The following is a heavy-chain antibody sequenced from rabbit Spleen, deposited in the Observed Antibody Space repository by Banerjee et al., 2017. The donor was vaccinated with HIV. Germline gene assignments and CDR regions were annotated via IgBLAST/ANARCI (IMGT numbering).Heavy chain of an antibody. D-gene: IGHD1-1*01. J-gene: IGHJ6*01. V-gene: IGHV1S40*01. Sequence: QSLEESGGDLVKPGASLTLTCTASGVSFSGSSYMCWVRQAPGKGLEWIACIHTGSSAFTYFASWAKGRFTISKTSSTTVTLQMTSLTAADTATYFCARDTSSSFSSYGMDLWGPGPLVTVS. CDR1: GVSFSGSSY. CDR2: IHTGSSAFT. CDR3: ARDTSSSFSSYGMDL.